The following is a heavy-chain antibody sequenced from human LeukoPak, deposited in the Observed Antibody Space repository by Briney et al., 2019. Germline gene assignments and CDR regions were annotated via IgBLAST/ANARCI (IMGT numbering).Heavy chain of an antibody. CDR1: GFTFDDYA. CDR3: AKEGEPCELGYFDY. J-gene: IGHJ4*02. D-gene: IGHD1-26*01. CDR2: ISWNSGSI. V-gene: IGHV3-9*01. Sequence: PGRSLRLSCAASGFTFDDYAMHWVRQAPGKGLEWVSGISWNSGSIGYADSVKGRFTISRDNPKNSLYLQMTSLRADDTALYYCAKEGEPCELGYFDYWCQGTLVTVSS.